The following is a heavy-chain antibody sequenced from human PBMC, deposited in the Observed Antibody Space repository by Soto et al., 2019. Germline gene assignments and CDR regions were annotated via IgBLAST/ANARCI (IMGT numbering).Heavy chain of an antibody. CDR3: ALLLAGTTSYYYMDV. CDR1: GGSISSSSYY. V-gene: IGHV4-39*01. CDR2: TYYSGST. D-gene: IGHD1-7*01. J-gene: IGHJ6*03. Sequence: SETLSLTCTVSGGSISSSSYYWGWIRHPPGKGLEWIGSTYYSGSTYYNPSLKSRVTISVDTSKNQFSLKLSSVTAADTAVYYCALLLAGTTSYYYMDVWGKGTTVT.